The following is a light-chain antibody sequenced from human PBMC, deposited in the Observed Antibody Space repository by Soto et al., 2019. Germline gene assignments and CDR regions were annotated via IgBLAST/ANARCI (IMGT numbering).Light chain of an antibody. V-gene: IGKV3-20*01. CDR1: QSVSSSY. CDR3: QQYGSSPWT. CDR2: GAS. J-gene: IGKJ1*01. Sequence: EILLTQSPGTLSLSPGERATLSCRASQSVSSSYLAWHQQKPGQAPRLLIYGASSRATGIPDRFSGSGSGTDFTLTISRLEPEDFAVYFCQQYGSSPWTFGQGTKVDIK.